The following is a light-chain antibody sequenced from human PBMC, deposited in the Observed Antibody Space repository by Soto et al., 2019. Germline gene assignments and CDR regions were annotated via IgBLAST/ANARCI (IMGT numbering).Light chain of an antibody. CDR3: QQYNKWPPFT. CDR2: GAS. V-gene: IGKV3-15*01. CDR1: QSVGTN. Sequence: EIVMTQSPVTLSVSPGESATLSCRASQSVGTNLAWYQQKPGHVPRRLIYGASTRAAGIPSRFSGSGSGTEFTLTISSLQSEDFAVYYCQQYNKWPPFTFGPGTKVDV. J-gene: IGKJ3*01.